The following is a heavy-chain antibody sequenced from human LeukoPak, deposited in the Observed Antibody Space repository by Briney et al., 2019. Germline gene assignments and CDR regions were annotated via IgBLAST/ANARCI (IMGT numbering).Heavy chain of an antibody. CDR1: GGSISSGDYY. V-gene: IGHV4-30-4*08. J-gene: IGHJ1*01. D-gene: IGHD6-13*01. CDR2: IYYSGST. CDR3: AGTKGGSSHEYFQH. Sequence: KTSETLSLTCTVSGGSISSGDYYWSWIRQPPGKGLEWIGYIYYSGSTYYNPSLKSRVTISVDTSKNQFSLKLSSVTAADTAVYYCAGTKGGSSHEYFQHWGQGTLVTVSS.